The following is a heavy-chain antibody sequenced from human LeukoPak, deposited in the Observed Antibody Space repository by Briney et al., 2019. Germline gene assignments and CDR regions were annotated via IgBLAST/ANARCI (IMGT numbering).Heavy chain of an antibody. CDR1: GFTFSDYY. V-gene: IGHV3-11*04. Sequence: GGSLRLSCAASGFTFSDYYMSWIRQAPGKGLEWVSYISSSGSTIYYADSVKGRFTISRDNAKNSLYLQMNSLRAEDTAVYYCARVKVLREIDRNWFDPWGQGTLVTVSS. CDR3: ARVKVLREIDRNWFDP. D-gene: IGHD3-10*01. J-gene: IGHJ5*02. CDR2: ISSSGSTI.